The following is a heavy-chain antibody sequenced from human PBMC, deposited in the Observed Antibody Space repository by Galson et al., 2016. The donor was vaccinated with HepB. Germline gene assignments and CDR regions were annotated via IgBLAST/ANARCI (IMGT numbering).Heavy chain of an antibody. J-gene: IGHJ6*04. CDR2: ISWNSGAI. Sequence: YLRLSCAASGFTLDNYAMHWVRQAPGKGLEWVSGISWNSGAIGYADSVKGRFTVSRDNAKHSLYLQMNSLRAEDTALYYCAKDLGRGTSYYFYGMDVWGKGTTVTVSS. V-gene: IGHV3-9*01. CDR3: AKDLGRGTSYYFYGMDV. CDR1: GFTLDNYA. D-gene: IGHD3/OR15-3a*01.